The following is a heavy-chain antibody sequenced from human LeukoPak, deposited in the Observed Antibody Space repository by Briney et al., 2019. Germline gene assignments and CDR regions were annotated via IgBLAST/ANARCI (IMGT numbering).Heavy chain of an antibody. CDR1: GDSVSSNNGA. CDR3: ARDVGTSGWHTFDY. Sequence: TSQTLSVTCAISGDSVSSNNGAWNWIRQSPSRGLEWLGRTYYRSKWYNDFAPSMQGRITINPGTSKNQFSLQLYSVTPEDTAVYYCARDVGTSGWHTFDYWGQGTLVTVSS. J-gene: IGHJ4*02. V-gene: IGHV6-1*01. CDR2: TYYRSKWYN. D-gene: IGHD6-19*01.